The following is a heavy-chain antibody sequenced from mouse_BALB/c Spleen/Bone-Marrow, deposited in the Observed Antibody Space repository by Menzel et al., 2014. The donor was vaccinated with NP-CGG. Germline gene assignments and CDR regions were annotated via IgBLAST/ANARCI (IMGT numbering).Heavy chain of an antibody. J-gene: IGHJ4*01. V-gene: IGHV3-8*02. D-gene: IGHD2-10*02. CDR1: GDSITSGY. CDR2: ISYSGIT. CDR3: ARLEEGYGNYEGYYYALDY. Sequence: EVKLVESGPSLVKPSQTLSLPCSVTGDSITSGYWNWIRKFPGNKLEYMGYISYSGITYYNPSLKSRISITRDTSKNXYYLQLNSVTTEDTATYFCARLEEGYGNYEGYYYALDYWGQGTSVTVSS.